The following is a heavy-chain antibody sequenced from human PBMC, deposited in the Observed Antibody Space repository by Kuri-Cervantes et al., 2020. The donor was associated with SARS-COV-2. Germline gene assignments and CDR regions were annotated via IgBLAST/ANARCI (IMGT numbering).Heavy chain of an antibody. CDR1: GGSFSGYY. Sequence: CSVHGGSFSGYYWSWNRQPPGKGLEWIGEINHSGSTNYNPSLKSRVTISVDTSKNQFSLKLSSVTAADTAVYYCARSNKRWLQLRVFDYWGPGTLVTVSS. CDR3: ARSNKRWLQLRVFDY. CDR2: INHSGST. D-gene: IGHD5-24*01. J-gene: IGHJ4*02. V-gene: IGHV4-34*01.